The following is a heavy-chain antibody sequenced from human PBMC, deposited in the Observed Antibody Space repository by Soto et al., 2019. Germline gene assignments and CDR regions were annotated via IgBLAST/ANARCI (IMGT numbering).Heavy chain of an antibody. CDR1: GGSISSYY. Sequence: SETLSLTCTVSGGSISSYYWSWIRQPPGKGLEWIGYIYYSGSTNYNPSLKSRVTISVDTSKNQFSLKLSSVTAADTAVYYCANSGGMATICAEYFQHWGQCTLVTVSS. CDR2: IYYSGST. D-gene: IGHD5-12*01. CDR3: ANSGGMATICAEYFQH. V-gene: IGHV4-59*01. J-gene: IGHJ1*01.